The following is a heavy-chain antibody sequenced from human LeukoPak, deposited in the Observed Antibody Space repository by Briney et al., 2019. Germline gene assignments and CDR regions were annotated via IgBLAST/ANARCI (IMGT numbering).Heavy chain of an antibody. Sequence: GGSLRLSCAASGFTFSSYAMSWVRQAPGKGLEWVAVISYDGSNKYYADSVKGRFAISRDNSKNTLYLQMNSLRAEDTAVYYCARDLTGDTAMDHTLDYWGQGTLVTVSS. CDR2: ISYDGSNK. V-gene: IGHV3-30*09. CDR1: GFTFSSYA. CDR3: ARDLTGDTAMDHTLDY. D-gene: IGHD5-18*01. J-gene: IGHJ4*02.